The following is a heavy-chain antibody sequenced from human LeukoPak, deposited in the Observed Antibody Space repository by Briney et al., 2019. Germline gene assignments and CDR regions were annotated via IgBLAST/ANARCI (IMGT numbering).Heavy chain of an antibody. D-gene: IGHD4-17*01. CDR3: AKSYGDFVSGTFDI. CDR1: GFTFSSYA. CDR2: ISSSGGST. Sequence: GGSLRLSCAASGFTFSSYAINWVRQAPGKGLEWVSGISSSGGSTYYEDSVKGRFTISGDNSENTLYLQMNSLRAEDTAVYYCAKSYGDFVSGTFDIWGQGTMVTVSS. V-gene: IGHV3-23*01. J-gene: IGHJ3*02.